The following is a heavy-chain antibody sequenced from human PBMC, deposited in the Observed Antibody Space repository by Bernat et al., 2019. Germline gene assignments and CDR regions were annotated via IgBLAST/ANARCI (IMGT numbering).Heavy chain of an antibody. D-gene: IGHD1-26*01. Sequence: EVQLVESGGGLVQPGGSLRLSCAASGFTFSSYDMHWVRQATGKGLEWVSAIGTAGDTYYPGSVKGRFTISRENAKNSLYLQMNSPRAGDTAVYYCARARSGSYFDYWGQGTLVTVSS. CDR2: IGTAGDT. V-gene: IGHV3-13*04. J-gene: IGHJ4*02. CDR3: ARARSGSYFDY. CDR1: GFTFSSYD.